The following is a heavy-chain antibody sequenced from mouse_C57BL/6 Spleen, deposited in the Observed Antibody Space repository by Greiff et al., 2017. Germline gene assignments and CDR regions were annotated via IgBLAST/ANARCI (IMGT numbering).Heavy chain of an antibody. CDR1: GYTFTDYE. D-gene: IGHD3-3*01. V-gene: IGHV1-15*01. Sequence: QVQLQQSGAELVRPGASVTLSCKASGYTFTDYEMHWVKQTPVHGLEWIGAIDPETGGTAYNQKFKGKAILTADKSSSTAYMELRSLTSEYSAVYYGTRRGTYYAMDYWGQGTSVTVSS. J-gene: IGHJ4*01. CDR2: IDPETGGT. CDR3: TRRGTYYAMDY.